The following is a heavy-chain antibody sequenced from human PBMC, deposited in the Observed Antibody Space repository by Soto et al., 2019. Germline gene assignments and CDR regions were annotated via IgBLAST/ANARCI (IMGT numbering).Heavy chain of an antibody. D-gene: IGHD2-21*02. J-gene: IGHJ4*02. CDR2: IYHSGST. V-gene: IGHV4-31*03. CDR3: ARAYCGGDCYSPSELDY. Sequence: SETLSLTCTVSGGSISNDNFYWSWVRQYPGKGLEYIGYIYHSGSTYSNPSLKSRISMSIDTSKDQFSLNLNSVTAADTAVYYCARAYCGGDCYSPSELDYWRQGTLVTV. CDR1: GGSISNDNFY.